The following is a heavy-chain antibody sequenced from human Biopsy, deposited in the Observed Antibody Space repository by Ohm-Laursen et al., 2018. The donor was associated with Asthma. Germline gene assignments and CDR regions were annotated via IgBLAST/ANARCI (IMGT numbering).Heavy chain of an antibody. Sequence: ESLKISCKGSGYSFTSCWIGGVRPMPGKGLEWMGVIYPGDPDTRYSPSFQGQVTISADMSISTAFLQWSSLKASDTAIYYCARFIDGTLFVDYWGQGTLVTVSS. CDR3: ARFIDGTLFVDY. D-gene: IGHD1-7*01. CDR1: GYSFTSCW. V-gene: IGHV5-51*01. CDR2: IYPGDPDT. J-gene: IGHJ4*02.